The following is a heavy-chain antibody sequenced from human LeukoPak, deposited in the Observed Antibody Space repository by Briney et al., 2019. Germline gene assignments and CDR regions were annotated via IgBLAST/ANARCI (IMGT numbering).Heavy chain of an antibody. V-gene: IGHV3-23*01. CDR3: AKFEGALLGNYYMDV. CDR1: GFPFSDFA. Sequence: GGSLRLSCAVSGFPFSDFAMSWVRQAPGKGLEWVSSISWGGDNTDFADSVKGRFTISRDNSKNTLFLQMDSLRAEDTPVYYCAKFEGALLGNYYMDVWGKGTTVTVSS. J-gene: IGHJ6*03. CDR2: ISWGGDNT.